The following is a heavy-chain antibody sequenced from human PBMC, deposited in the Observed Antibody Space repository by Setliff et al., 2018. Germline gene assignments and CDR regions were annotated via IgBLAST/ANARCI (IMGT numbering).Heavy chain of an antibody. D-gene: IGHD6-13*01. J-gene: IGHJ6*02. CDR1: GFTFGDYA. V-gene: IGHV3-49*04. CDR3: TRVGRQLVYYYYSMDV. Sequence: GESLKISCTASGFTFGDYAMSWVRQAPGKGLEWVGFIRSKAYGGTTEYAASVKGRFTISRDDSKSIAYLQMNSLKTEDTAVYYCTRVGRQLVYYYYSMDVWGQGTTVTVSS. CDR2: IRSKAYGGTT.